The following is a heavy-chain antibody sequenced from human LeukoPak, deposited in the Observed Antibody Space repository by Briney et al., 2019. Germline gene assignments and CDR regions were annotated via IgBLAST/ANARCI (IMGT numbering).Heavy chain of an antibody. CDR2: INHSGST. CDR1: GGSFSGYY. V-gene: IGHV4-34*01. Sequence: SETLSLTCAVYGGSFSGYYWSWTRQPPGKGLEWIGEINHSGSTNYDPSLKSRVTISVDTSKNQFSLKLSSVTAADTAVYYCARNCGGDCFYAFDIWGQGTMVTVSS. J-gene: IGHJ3*02. CDR3: ARNCGGDCFYAFDI. D-gene: IGHD2-21*02.